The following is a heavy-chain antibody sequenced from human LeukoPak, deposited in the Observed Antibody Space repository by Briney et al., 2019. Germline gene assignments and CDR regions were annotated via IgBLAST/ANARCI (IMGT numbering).Heavy chain of an antibody. CDR2: IYHSGST. J-gene: IGHJ3*02. Sequence: KPSETLSLTCAVSGGSISSSNWWSWVRQPPGKGLEWIGEIYHSGSTNYNPSLKSRVTISVDTSKNQFSLKLSSVTAADTAVYYCARGESQTDAFDIWGQGTMVTVSS. V-gene: IGHV4-4*02. CDR1: GGSISSSNW. CDR3: ARGESQTDAFDI.